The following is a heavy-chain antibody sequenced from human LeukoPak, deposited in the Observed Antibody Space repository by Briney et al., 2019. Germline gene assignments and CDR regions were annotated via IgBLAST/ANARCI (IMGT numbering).Heavy chain of an antibody. Sequence: SETLSLTCTVSGGSISSYYWSWIRQPPGKGLEWIGYIYYSGSTNYNPSLKGRVTISVDTSKNQFSLKLSSVTAADTAVYYCARGIAVAGRLFPYYFDYWGQGTLVTVSS. D-gene: IGHD6-19*01. J-gene: IGHJ4*02. V-gene: IGHV4-59*12. CDR3: ARGIAVAGRLFPYYFDY. CDR2: IYYSGST. CDR1: GGSISSYY.